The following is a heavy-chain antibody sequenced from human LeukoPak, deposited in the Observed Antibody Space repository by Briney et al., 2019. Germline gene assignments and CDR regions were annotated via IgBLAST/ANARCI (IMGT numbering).Heavy chain of an antibody. V-gene: IGHV3-74*01. CDR2: MNPDGSDT. CDR1: GFTFRDFW. J-gene: IGHJ4*02. CDR3: ARDMWGAFDY. D-gene: IGHD1-26*01. Sequence: PGGSLRLSCAASGFTFRDFWMFWVRQAPGKGPEWISRMNPDGSDTYYADSVKGRFTISRDNAENTMYLQMSRLRAEDTAVYYCARDMWGAFDYWGQGALVTVSS.